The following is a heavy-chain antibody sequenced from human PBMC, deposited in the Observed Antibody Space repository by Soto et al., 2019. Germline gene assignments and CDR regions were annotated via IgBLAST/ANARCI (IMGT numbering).Heavy chain of an antibody. J-gene: IGHJ6*02. CDR2: IYTSASI. D-gene: IGHD5-12*01. Sequence: PSETLSLTCTVSGAYISSYSWTWIRQPAGKGPEWIGRIYTSASINYNPSLKGRVTLSVDTSTNQVSLRLASVTAADTAIYYCARARVARYNFSCGMDVWGQGTTVTVSS. CDR3: ARARVARYNFSCGMDV. V-gene: IGHV4-4*07. CDR1: GAYISSYS.